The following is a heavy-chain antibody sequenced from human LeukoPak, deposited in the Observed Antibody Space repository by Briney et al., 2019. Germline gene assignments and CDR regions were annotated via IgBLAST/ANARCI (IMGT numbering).Heavy chain of an antibody. CDR1: GGSISSYY. D-gene: IGHD5-12*01. Sequence: SETLSLTRTVSGGSISSYYWTWIRQPPGKGLEWIGYVYDSGSTSYNPSLMSRVTISIDRSKNQFSLKLSSVTAADTAVYYCARGEWLRRYYFDFWGQGTLVTVSS. J-gene: IGHJ4*02. CDR3: ARGEWLRRYYFDF. V-gene: IGHV4-59*01. CDR2: VYDSGST.